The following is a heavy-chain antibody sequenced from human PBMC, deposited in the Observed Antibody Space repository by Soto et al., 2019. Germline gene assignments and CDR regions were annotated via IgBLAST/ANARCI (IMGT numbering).Heavy chain of an antibody. D-gene: IGHD3-22*01. CDR1: GFTFSTYK. CDR3: ARDPYDYDDTSGYYRH. V-gene: IGHV3-48*02. Sequence: GGSLRLSCAASGFTFSTYKMNWVRQAPGKGLEWVSYISSSSSTIYYADYVKGRFTISRDNAMNSLYLQMNSLRDEDTAVFYCARDPYDYDDTSGYYRHWGQGTLVTVSS. CDR2: ISSSSSTI. J-gene: IGHJ4*02.